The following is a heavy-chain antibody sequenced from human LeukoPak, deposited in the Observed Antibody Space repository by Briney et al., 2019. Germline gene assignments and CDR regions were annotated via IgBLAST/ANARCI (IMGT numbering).Heavy chain of an antibody. CDR2: IGTVDDT. Sequence: GGSLRLSCAASGFTFSKYDMHWVRQAAGKGLEWVSAIGTVDDTYSPGSVKGRFTISRDNSENTLYLQMNSLRAEDTAVYYCAKRDSSGYYYPFDYWGQGTLVTVSS. V-gene: IGHV3-13*01. CDR3: AKRDSSGYYYPFDY. CDR1: GFTFSKYD. D-gene: IGHD3-22*01. J-gene: IGHJ4*02.